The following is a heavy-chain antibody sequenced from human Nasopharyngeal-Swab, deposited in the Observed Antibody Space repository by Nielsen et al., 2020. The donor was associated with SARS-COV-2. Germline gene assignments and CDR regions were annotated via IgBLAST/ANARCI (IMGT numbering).Heavy chain of an antibody. CDR3: ATGPVRGVISWFDP. J-gene: IGHJ5*02. CDR2: FDPEDGET. D-gene: IGHD3-10*01. Sequence: ASVKVSCKASGYTLTELSMHWVRQAPGKGLEWMGGFDPEDGETIYAQKFQGRVTMTEDTSTDTAYMELSSLRSEDTAVYYCATGPVRGVISWFDPWGQGTLVTVSS. CDR1: GYTLTELS. V-gene: IGHV1-24*01.